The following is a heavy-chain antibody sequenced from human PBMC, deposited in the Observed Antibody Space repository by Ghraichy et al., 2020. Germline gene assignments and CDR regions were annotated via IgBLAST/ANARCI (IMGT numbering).Heavy chain of an antibody. CDR2: ISDSGDSL. D-gene: IGHD3-10*01. CDR3: AKIILTGSGLRGWFDP. J-gene: IGHJ5*02. CDR1: GFTFSSHA. Sequence: GGSLRLSCVASGFTFSSHAMSWVRQAPGKGLEWVSSISDSGDSLYYADSVKGRFTMSRDNSKNTLYLEMNSLRVEDTAIYNCAKIILTGSGLRGWFDPWGQGTLVTVSS. V-gene: IGHV3-23*01.